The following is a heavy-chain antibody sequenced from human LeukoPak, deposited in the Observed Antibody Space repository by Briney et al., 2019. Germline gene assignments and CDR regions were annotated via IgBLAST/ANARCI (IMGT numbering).Heavy chain of an antibody. J-gene: IGHJ4*02. Sequence: SETLSHTCTVSGGSISSSSYYWGWIRQPPGKGLEWIGSIYYSGSTYYNPSLKSRVTISVDTSKNQFSLKLSSVTAADTAVYYCARSTPPGIAVAGTYDYWGQGTLVTVSS. CDR2: IYYSGST. CDR1: GGSISSSSYY. D-gene: IGHD6-19*01. V-gene: IGHV4-39*01. CDR3: ARSTPPGIAVAGTYDY.